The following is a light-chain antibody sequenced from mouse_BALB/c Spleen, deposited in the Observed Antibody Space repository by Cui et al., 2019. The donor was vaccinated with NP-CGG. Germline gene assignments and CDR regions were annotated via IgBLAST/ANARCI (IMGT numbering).Light chain of an antibody. J-gene: IGLJ1*01. Sequence: AVVSQASPLTTSPGETVTLTCRSSTGTVTTSNYANWVQEKPDHLVTGLIGGTNNRAPGVPARFSGSLIGDKAALTITGAQTEDEAIYFCALWYSNHWVFGGGTKLTVL. CDR1: TGTVTTSNY. V-gene: IGLV1*01. CDR2: GTN. CDR3: ALWYSNHWV.